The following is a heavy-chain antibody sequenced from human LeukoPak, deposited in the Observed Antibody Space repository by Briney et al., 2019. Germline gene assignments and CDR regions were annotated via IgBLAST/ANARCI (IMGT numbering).Heavy chain of an antibody. CDR1: GGSIRSYY. D-gene: IGHD5-12*01. J-gene: IGHJ4*02. CDR2: IYYTGST. CDR3: ARHDSGYDYPLDY. Sequence: PSETLSLTCTVSGGSIRSYYWSWIRQPPGKGLEWIAYIYYTGSTNYNPSLKSRVTISVDTSKNQFSLKLSSMIAADTAVYYCARHDSGYDYPLDYWGQGILVTVSS. V-gene: IGHV4-59*08.